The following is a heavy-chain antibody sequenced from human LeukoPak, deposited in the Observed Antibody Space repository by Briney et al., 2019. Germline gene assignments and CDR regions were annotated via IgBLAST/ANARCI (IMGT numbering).Heavy chain of an antibody. Sequence: PGGSLRLSCAASGFTFSNAWMSWVRQAPGKGLEWVSVIYSGGSTYYADSVKGRFTITRDNSKNTLYLQMNSLRAEDTAVYYCARSSGYYRYYGMDVWGQGTTVTVSS. J-gene: IGHJ6*02. CDR3: ARSSGYYRYYGMDV. D-gene: IGHD3-9*01. V-gene: IGHV3-66*01. CDR2: IYSGGST. CDR1: GFTFSNAW.